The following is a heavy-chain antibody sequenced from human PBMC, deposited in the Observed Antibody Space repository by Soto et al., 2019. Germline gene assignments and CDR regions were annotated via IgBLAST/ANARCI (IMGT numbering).Heavy chain of an antibody. CDR1: GYTFTSYD. CDR3: GLCRASSPYYYMGF. J-gene: IGHJ6*03. D-gene: IGHD6-6*01. CDR2: MNPNSGNT. Sequence: ASVKVSCKASGYTFTSYDINWVRQATGQGHERMGWMNPNSGNTGNAQKSQGRVNMTRNTFISTDYMELSSLRSEERAVYYCGLCRASSPYYYMGFWGKGTSVTVSS. V-gene: IGHV1-8*01.